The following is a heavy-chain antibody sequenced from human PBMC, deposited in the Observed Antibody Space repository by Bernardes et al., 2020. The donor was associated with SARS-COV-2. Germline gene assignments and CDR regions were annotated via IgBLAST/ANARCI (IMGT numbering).Heavy chain of an antibody. CDR3: AKAPRYYDRSGFSVYYFNY. CDR2: ISGSGGIT. Sequence: GGSLRLSCAASGFIFSNYAMGWVRQAPGKGLEWVSSISGSGGITYYADSVKGRFTISRDNSKNTLYLQMNSLRAEDTALYYCAKAPRYYDRSGFSVYYFNYWGQGTLVTVSS. CDR1: GFIFSNYA. D-gene: IGHD3-22*01. V-gene: IGHV3-23*01. J-gene: IGHJ4*02.